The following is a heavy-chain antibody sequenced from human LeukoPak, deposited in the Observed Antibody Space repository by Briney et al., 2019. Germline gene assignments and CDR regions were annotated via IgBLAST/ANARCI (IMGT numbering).Heavy chain of an antibody. D-gene: IGHD3-10*01. Sequence: GGSLRLSCAASGFTFSNYWMSWVRQAPGKWLEWVANIKEDGSEKYYVDSVKGRFTISRDNAKNSLYLQMNSLRAEDTAVYYCARGLLTFDYWGQGTLVTVSS. CDR2: IKEDGSEK. J-gene: IGHJ4*02. CDR3: ARGLLTFDY. V-gene: IGHV3-7*05. CDR1: GFTFSNYW.